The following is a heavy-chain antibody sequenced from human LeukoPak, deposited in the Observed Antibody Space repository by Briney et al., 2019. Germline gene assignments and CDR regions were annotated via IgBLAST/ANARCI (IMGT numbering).Heavy chain of an antibody. D-gene: IGHD2-2*01. J-gene: IGHJ4*02. Sequence: GASVTVSCMPSGYTFNRYGISWVRQAPGQGLEGVGWISTYTGNTNYAQKLQGRVTMTTDTSTSTAYMEMRSLTSDDTAVYYCAVVLPPVPNWGQGTLVTVSS. CDR2: ISTYTGNT. CDR3: AVVLPPVPN. CDR1: GYTFNRYG. V-gene: IGHV1-18*01.